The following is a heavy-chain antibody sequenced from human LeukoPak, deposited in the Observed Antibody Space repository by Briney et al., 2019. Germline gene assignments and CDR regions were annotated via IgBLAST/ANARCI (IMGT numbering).Heavy chain of an antibody. J-gene: IGHJ3*02. Sequence: PSGTLSLTCAVSGGSISSSNWWSWVRQPPGKGLEWIGEIYHSGSTNYNPSLKSRVTISVDTSKNQFSLKLSSVTAADTAVYYCARFLRGATNALEIWGQGTMVTVSS. CDR1: GGSISSSNW. CDR2: IYHSGST. D-gene: IGHD1-26*01. CDR3: ARFLRGATNALEI. V-gene: IGHV4-4*02.